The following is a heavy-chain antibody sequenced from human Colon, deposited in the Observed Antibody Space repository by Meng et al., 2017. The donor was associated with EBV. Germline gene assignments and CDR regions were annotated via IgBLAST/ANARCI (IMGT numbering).Heavy chain of an antibody. Sequence: EVQLVESGGGLVKPGESLRRPFAVSGFTFSSYSMNWFRQAPGKGLEWVSSISPSSSYIYYADSVKGRFTISRDNAKNSLYMQMNSLRAEDTAVYYCAREWGAVTTLNGGNFDYWGRGTLVPSPQ. CDR2: ISPSSSYI. D-gene: IGHD4-17*01. CDR3: AREWGAVTTLNGGNFDY. V-gene: IGHV3-21*01. CDR1: GFTFSSYS. J-gene: IGHJ4*02.